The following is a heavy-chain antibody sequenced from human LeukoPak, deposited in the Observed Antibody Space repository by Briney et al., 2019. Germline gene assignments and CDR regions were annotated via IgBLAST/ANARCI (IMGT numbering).Heavy chain of an antibody. CDR3: ARTGYSSGWYFRAGGAFDY. CDR1: GFTLSSSW. Sequence: GGSLRLSCAASGFTLSSSWMSWVRQAPGKGLEWVANIKQDGSEKYYLDSVKGRFTISRDNAKNSLYLQMNSLRAEDTAVYYCARTGYSSGWYFRAGGAFDYWGQGTLVTVSS. J-gene: IGHJ4*02. CDR2: IKQDGSEK. V-gene: IGHV3-7*01. D-gene: IGHD6-13*01.